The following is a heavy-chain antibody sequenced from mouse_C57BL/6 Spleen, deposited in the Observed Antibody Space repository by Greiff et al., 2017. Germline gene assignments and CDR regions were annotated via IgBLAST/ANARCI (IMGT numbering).Heavy chain of an antibody. D-gene: IGHD1-1*01. Sequence: EVKVEESGPGLVKPSQSLSLTCSVTGYSITSGYYWNWIRQFPGNKLEWMGYISYDGSNNYNPSLKNRISITRDTSKNQFFLKLNSVTTEDTATYYCARVDSSYEDFDVWGTGTTVTVSS. J-gene: IGHJ1*03. CDR3: ARVDSSYEDFDV. V-gene: IGHV3-6*01. CDR2: ISYDGSN. CDR1: GYSITSGYY.